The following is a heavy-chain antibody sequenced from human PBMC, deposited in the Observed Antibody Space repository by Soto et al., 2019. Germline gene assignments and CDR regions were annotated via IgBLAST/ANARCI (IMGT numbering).Heavy chain of an antibody. CDR1: GGSISSYY. D-gene: IGHD6-13*01. Sequence: SETLSLTCTVSGGSISSYYWSWIRQPPGKGLEWIGYIYYSGSTDYNPSLKSRVTISVDTSKNQFSLKLSSVTAADTAVYYCARTLIEGSGTGVRHFAYRTQGTSVPGSS. J-gene: IGHJ4*02. CDR2: IYYSGST. CDR3: ARTLIEGSGTGVRHFAY. V-gene: IGHV4-59*08.